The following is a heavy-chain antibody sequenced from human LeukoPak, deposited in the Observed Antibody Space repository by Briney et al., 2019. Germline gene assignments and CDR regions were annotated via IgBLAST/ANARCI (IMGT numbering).Heavy chain of an antibody. J-gene: IGHJ4*02. CDR2: INHSGST. Sequence: SETLSLTCAVYGGSFSGYYWSWIRQPPGKGLEWIGEINHSGSTNYNPSLKSRVTISVDTSKNQFPLKLSSVTAADTAVYYCARARVLRFLEWNRRRPFDYWGQGTLVTVSS. CDR1: GGSFSGYY. V-gene: IGHV4-34*01. D-gene: IGHD3-3*01. CDR3: ARARVLRFLEWNRRRPFDY.